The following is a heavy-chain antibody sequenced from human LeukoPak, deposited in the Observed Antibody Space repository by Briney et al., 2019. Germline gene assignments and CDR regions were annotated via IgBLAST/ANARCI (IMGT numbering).Heavy chain of an antibody. CDR2: NSGSGGST. CDR1: GFTFSSYA. V-gene: IGHV3-23*01. J-gene: IGHJ4*02. D-gene: IGHD3-22*01. Sequence: GGTLRLSCAASGFTFSSYAMSWVRQAAGKGLEWVSANSGSGGSTYYADSVKGRFTISRDNSKNTLYLQMNSLRAEDTAVYYCAKDREDSSGYVFDYWGQGTLVTVSS. CDR3: AKDREDSSGYVFDY.